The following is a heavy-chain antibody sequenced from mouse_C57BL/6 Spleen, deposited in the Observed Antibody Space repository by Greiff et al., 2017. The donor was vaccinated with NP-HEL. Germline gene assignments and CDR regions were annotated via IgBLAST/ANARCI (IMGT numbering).Heavy chain of an antibody. J-gene: IGHJ2*01. CDR3: ARESYYGKGY. D-gene: IGHD2-10*01. Sequence: EVQLQQSGPELVKPGASVKISCKASGYTFTDYYMNWVKQSHGKSLEWIGDINPNNGGTSYNQKFKGKATLTVDKSSSTAYMELRSLTSEDSAVYYCARESYYGKGYWGQGTTLTVSS. V-gene: IGHV1-26*01. CDR1: GYTFTDYY. CDR2: INPNNGGT.